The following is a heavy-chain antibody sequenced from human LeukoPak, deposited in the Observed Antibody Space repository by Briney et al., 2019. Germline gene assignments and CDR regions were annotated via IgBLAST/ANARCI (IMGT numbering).Heavy chain of an antibody. CDR2: IRSKAYGGTT. V-gene: IGHV3-49*04. Sequence: PGGSLRLSCTATGFTFGDYAKSWARQAPGKGLEWVGFIRSKAYGGTTEYAASVKGRFTVSRDDSKSIAYLQMNSLKTEDTAVYYCTRDRADYGDTTYQGSAFDIWGQGTMVTVSS. D-gene: IGHD4-17*01. CDR3: TRDRADYGDTTYQGSAFDI. J-gene: IGHJ3*02. CDR1: GFTFGDYA.